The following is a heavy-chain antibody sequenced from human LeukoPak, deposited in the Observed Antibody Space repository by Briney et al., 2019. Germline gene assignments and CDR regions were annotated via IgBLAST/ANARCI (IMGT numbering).Heavy chain of an antibody. Sequence: ASETLSLTCSVSGGSISSGSNYWSWIRQPAGKGLEWIGRIYSSGSTNYSPSLKSRVTISVDTSKNHFSLRLSSVTAADTAVYYCARDVVAAVGTFDYWGQGTLVTVSS. CDR1: GGSISSGSNY. V-gene: IGHV4-61*02. D-gene: IGHD6-13*01. J-gene: IGHJ4*02. CDR3: ARDVVAAVGTFDY. CDR2: IYSSGST.